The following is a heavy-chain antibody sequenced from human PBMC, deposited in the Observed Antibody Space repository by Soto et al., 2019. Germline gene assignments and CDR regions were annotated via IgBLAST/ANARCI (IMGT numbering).Heavy chain of an antibody. J-gene: IGHJ4*02. CDR2: ISAYNGNT. Sequence: ASVKVSCKTSGYTFTNFGLSWVRLAPGQGLEWMGWISAYNGNTNYAQKFQGRVTMTTDTSTSTAYMELRSLGSDDTAVYYCASGWFGEFVYQFDYWGQGTLVTVSS. CDR1: GYTFTNFG. V-gene: IGHV1-18*01. CDR3: ASGWFGEFVYQFDY. D-gene: IGHD3-10*01.